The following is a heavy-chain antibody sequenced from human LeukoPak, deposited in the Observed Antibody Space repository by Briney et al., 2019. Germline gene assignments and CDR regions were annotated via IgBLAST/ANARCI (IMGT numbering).Heavy chain of an antibody. V-gene: IGHV4-59*01. CDR1: GGSISYYY. CDR3: ARGGTYNGILSFDP. J-gene: IGHJ5*02. Sequence: KSSETLSLTCTVSGGSISYYYWTWIRQSPGKGLEWIGQIYYTGSTYYNPSLKRRVTISVDTSRNQFSLNLTSVAAADTAVYYCARGGTYNGILSFDPWGQGTLVTVSS. CDR2: IYYTGST. D-gene: IGHD3-9*01.